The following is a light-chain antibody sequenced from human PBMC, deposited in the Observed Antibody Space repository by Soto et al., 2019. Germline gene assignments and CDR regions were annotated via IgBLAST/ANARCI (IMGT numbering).Light chain of an antibody. CDR3: QSYDSSLSGPYVV. CDR1: SSNIGAGYD. V-gene: IGLV1-40*01. CDR2: GNS. J-gene: IGLJ2*01. Sequence: QSVLTQPPSVSGAPGQRVTISCTGSSSNIGAGYDVHWYQQLPGTAPKLLIYGNSNRRSGVPDRFSGSKSGTSASLAITGLQAEDEADYYCQSYDSSLSGPYVVFGGGTKLTVL.